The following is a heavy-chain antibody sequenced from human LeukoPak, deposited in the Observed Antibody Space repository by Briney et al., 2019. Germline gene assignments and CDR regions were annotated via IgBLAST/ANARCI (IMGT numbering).Heavy chain of an antibody. D-gene: IGHD2-8*01. CDR2: IPHSENT. Sequence: SETLSLTCYVSGDSISSSYFWGWIRQPPGTGLEWIGSIPHSENTFYNPPLKSRVTISVDTSKNHFSLNLSAVTAADTAVYYCARARKYNGNPNWIDLWGQGVLVTVSS. CDR1: GDSISSSYF. V-gene: IGHV4-38-2*02. J-gene: IGHJ5*02. CDR3: ARARKYNGNPNWIDL.